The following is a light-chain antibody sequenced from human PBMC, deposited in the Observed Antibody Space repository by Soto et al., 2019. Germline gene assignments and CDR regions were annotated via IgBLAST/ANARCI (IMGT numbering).Light chain of an antibody. J-gene: IGLJ3*02. CDR3: QTWGTGSWV. CDR1: SGHNTYA. V-gene: IGLV4-69*01. Sequence: QPVLTQSPSASASLGASVKLTCTLSSGHNTYAIAWHQQQPEKGPRYLMKLNSDGSHSKGDGIPDRFSGSSSGAERYLTISSLQSEDDADYYCQTWGTGSWVFGGGTKLTVL. CDR2: LNSDGSH.